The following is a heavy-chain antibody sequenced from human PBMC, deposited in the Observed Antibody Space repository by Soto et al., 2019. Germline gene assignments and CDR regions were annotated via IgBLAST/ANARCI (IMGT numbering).Heavy chain of an antibody. CDR1: GGSISSGGYY. V-gene: IGHV4-31*03. J-gene: IGHJ2*01. CDR2: IYYSGST. CDR3: ARAWVVIPTRYFDL. D-gene: IGHD2-21*01. Sequence: QVQLQESGPGLVKPSQTLSLTCTVSGGSISSGGYYWSWIRQHPGKGLEWIGYIYYSGSTYYNPSLKSRVTISVDKSKNQFSLKLSSVTAADTAVYYCARAWVVIPTRYFDLWGRGTLVTVSS.